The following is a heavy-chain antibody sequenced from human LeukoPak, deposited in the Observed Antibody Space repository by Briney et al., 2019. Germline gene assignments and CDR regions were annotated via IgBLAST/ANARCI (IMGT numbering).Heavy chain of an antibody. CDR2: ISWNSGSI. CDR3: AKGILVGATGEAFDI. J-gene: IGHJ3*02. Sequence: GRSLRLSCAASGFTFDDYAMHWVRQAPGKGLEWVSGISWNSGSIGYADSVKGRFTISRDNAKNSLYLQMNSLRAEDTALYYCAKGILVGATGEAFDIWGQGTMVTVSS. CDR1: GFTFDDYA. D-gene: IGHD1-26*01. V-gene: IGHV3-9*01.